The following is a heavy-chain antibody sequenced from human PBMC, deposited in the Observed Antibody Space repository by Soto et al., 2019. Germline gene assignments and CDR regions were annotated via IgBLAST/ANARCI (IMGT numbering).Heavy chain of an antibody. V-gene: IGHV3-21*04. CDR2: ISSSSSYI. Sequence: PSETLSLTCIVSGDSISRYYWNWVRQAPGKGLEWVSSISSSSSYIYYADSVKGRFTISRDNSKNTLYLQMNSLRAEDTAVYYCAKDGGYAYNDSSGSYFGYWGQGTLLTVSS. CDR3: AKDGGYAYNDSSGSYFGY. CDR1: GDSISRYY. J-gene: IGHJ4*02. D-gene: IGHD3-22*01.